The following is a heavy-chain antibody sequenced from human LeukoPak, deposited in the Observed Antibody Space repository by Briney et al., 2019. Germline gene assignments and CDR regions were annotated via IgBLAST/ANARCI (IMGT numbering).Heavy chain of an antibody. J-gene: IGHJ6*03. V-gene: IGHV3-21*04. D-gene: IGHD3-10*01. CDR3: ARVYGSGSYYYYMDV. Sequence: PGGSLRLSCAASGFTFSSYSMNWVRQAPGKGLEWVSSISSSSSYIYYADSVKGRFTISRDNAKNSLYLQMNSLRAEDTALYHCARVYGSGSYYYYMDVWGKGTTVTISS. CDR2: ISSSSSYI. CDR1: GFTFSSYS.